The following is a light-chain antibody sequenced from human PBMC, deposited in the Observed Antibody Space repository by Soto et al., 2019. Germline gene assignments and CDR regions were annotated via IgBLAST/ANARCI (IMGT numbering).Light chain of an antibody. CDR2: DAS. V-gene: IGKV3-11*01. Sequence: IVLTQSPGTLSLSPGERATLSCRASQTFSNSFLSWFQQIPGQAPRLLISDASNRATGIPARFSGSGSGTDFTLSISSLEPEDFAVYYCQQRSNWPLTFGGGTKVDI. CDR3: QQRSNWPLT. CDR1: QTFSNSF. J-gene: IGKJ4*01.